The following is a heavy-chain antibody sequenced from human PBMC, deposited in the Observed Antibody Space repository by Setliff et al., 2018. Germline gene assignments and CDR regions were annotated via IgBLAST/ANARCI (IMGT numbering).Heavy chain of an antibody. J-gene: IGHJ4*02. CDR2: VHDNGET. CDR3: ARLVRYCTRTSCQRLSGDDY. D-gene: IGHD2-2*01. CDR1: GVSVASHY. Sequence: SETLSLTCTVSGVSVASHYWSWIRQAPGTGLEWIAYVHDNGETNQNPSLKSRVTISVDTSKNQFSLKMTSVTAADTAIYYCARLVRYCTRTSCQRLSGDDYWGQGALVTVSS. V-gene: IGHV4-59*02.